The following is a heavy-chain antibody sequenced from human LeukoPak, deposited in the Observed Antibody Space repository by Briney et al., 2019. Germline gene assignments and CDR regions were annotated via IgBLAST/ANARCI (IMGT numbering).Heavy chain of an antibody. J-gene: IGHJ4*02. CDR3: ATRLNGVWALDY. CDR1: GYTLTELS. D-gene: IGHD2-8*01. CDR2: FDPEDGET. V-gene: IGHV1-24*01. Sequence: ASVKVSCKVSGYTLTELSMHWVRQAPGKGLEWMGGFDPEDGETIYAQKFQGRVTTTEDTSTDTAYMELSSLRSEDTAVYYCATRLNGVWALDYWGQGTLVTVSS.